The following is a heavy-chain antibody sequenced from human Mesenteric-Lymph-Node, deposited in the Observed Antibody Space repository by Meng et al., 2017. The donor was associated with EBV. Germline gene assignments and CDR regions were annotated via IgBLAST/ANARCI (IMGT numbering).Heavy chain of an antibody. CDR1: GDSFSAYY. CDR3: ATPGSGWYYFDY. Sequence: QVPLHRWGAGLLKPSETLSLTCYVYGDSFSAYYWGWIRQPPGKGLEWIGSMYYNGSPSYSPSLKSRVTISVDTSKNQFSLKLNSVTAADTAVYYCATPGSGWYYFDYWGQGNLVTVSS. V-gene: IGHV4-34*01. D-gene: IGHD6-19*01. CDR2: MYYNGSP. J-gene: IGHJ4*02.